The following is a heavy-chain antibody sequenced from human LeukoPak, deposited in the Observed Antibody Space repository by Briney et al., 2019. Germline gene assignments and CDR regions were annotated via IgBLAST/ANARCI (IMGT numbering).Heavy chain of an antibody. J-gene: IGHJ4*02. Sequence: GGSLRLSCAASGFTFSSYWMSWVRQAPGKRLEWVANIKQDGSEKYYVDSVKGRFTISRDNAKNSLYLQMNSLRAEDTAVYYCARDRWFGEIFEDYWGQGTLVTVSS. CDR1: GFTFSSYW. CDR2: IKQDGSEK. CDR3: ARDRWFGEIFEDY. V-gene: IGHV3-7*01. D-gene: IGHD3-10*01.